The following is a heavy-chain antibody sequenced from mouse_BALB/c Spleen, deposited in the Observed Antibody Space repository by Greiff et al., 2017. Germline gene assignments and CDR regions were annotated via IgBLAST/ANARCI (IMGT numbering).Heavy chain of an antibody. J-gene: IGHJ2*01. Sequence: VMLVESGPGLVQPSQSLSITCTVSGFSLTSYGVHWVRQSPGKGLEWLGVIWSGGSTDYNAAFISRLSISKDNSKSQVFFKMNSLQADDTAIYYCARRGGNYENYFDYWGQGTTLTVSS. V-gene: IGHV2-4-1*01. CDR3: ARRGGNYENYFDY. D-gene: IGHD2-1*01. CDR2: IWSGGST. CDR1: GFSLTSYG.